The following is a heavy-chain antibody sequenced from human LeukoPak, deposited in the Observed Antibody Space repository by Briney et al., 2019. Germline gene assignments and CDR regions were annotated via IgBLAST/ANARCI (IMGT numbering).Heavy chain of an antibody. CDR1: DYPITSDCD. D-gene: IGHD3-3*01. CDR2: MFHRGIA. V-gene: IGHV4-38-2*01. J-gene: IGHJ6*03. Sequence: PSETLSLTCAVSDYPITSDCDCVWIRQPPGQGLEWIGQMFHRGIAHYNSYLKSRVTMSVDKSRSQISVNLNSVPAAHTAVYYCGRAAFGNAYDRFYYYMDDWGKGTMVTVSS. CDR3: GRAAFGNAYDRFYYYMDD.